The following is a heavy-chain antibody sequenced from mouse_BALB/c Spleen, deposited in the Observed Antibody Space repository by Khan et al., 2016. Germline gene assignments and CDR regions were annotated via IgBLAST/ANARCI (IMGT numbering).Heavy chain of an antibody. D-gene: IGHD2-1*01. J-gene: IGHJ3*01. CDR1: GFNIKDNF. Sequence: VQLQQSGAELVRPGASVKLSCKASGFNIKDNFIHWVKQRPAQGLECIGWIDPENGNTIYAPKFQGRASITADTSSNTAYLQLTSLTSEDTAVYYCARGDYGSYSAYWGQGALITVSA. CDR2: IDPENGNT. V-gene: IGHV14-1*02. CDR3: ARGDYGSYSAY.